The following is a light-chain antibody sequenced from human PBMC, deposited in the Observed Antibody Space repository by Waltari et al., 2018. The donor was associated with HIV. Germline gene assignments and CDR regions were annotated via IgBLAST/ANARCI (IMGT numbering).Light chain of an antibody. CDR2: DAS. J-gene: IGKJ3*01. Sequence: EIVLTQSPATLSLSPGERATLSCRTSQSVISYLAWYYQNPSQAPRLLIYDASNRATGIPARFSGSGSGTDFTLTISSLEPEDFAVYYCQQRSNWPVGVTFGPGTKVDIK. V-gene: IGKV3-11*01. CDR3: QQRSNWPVGVT. CDR1: QSVISY.